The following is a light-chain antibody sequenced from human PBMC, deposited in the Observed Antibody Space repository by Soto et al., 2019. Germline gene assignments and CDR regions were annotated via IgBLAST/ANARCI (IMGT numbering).Light chain of an antibody. J-gene: IGKJ5*01. CDR1: QSVSSSY. V-gene: IGKV3-20*01. CDR3: QQYDNLSIT. CDR2: GAS. Sequence: EIVLTQSPGTLSLSPGERATLSCRASQSVSSSYLVWYQQKPGQAPRLLIYGASSRATGIPDRFSGSGSGTDFTLTISRLEPEDFAVYYCQQYDNLSITFGQGTRLENK.